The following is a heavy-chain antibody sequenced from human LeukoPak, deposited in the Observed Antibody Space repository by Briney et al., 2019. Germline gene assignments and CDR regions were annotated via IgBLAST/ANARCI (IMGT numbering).Heavy chain of an antibody. Sequence: GGSLRLSCAASGFTFSSYGMHWVRQAPGKGLEWVAVISYDGCNKYYADTVKGRFTISRDNSKNTLYLRMNSLRAEDTAVYYCATRGYSGYVEYWGQGTLVTVSS. CDR3: ATRGYSGYVEY. CDR2: ISYDGCNK. D-gene: IGHD5-12*01. J-gene: IGHJ4*02. V-gene: IGHV3-30*03. CDR1: GFTFSSYG.